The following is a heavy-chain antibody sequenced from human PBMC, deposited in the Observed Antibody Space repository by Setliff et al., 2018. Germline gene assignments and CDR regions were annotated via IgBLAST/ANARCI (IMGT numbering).Heavy chain of an antibody. CDR3: ARAGPTVTFFRVLVISWWDP. CDR1: GGSFSDYW. V-gene: IGHV4-34*01. J-gene: IGHJ5*02. D-gene: IGHD3-3*01. Sequence: SETLSLTCAVYGGSFSDYWWSWIRQLPGKGLEWIAEIHHSGSTNFHPSLKSRVAISVDTSKNQFSLKLSSVTAADTATYYCARAGPTVTFFRVLVISWWDPWGQGSLVTVSS. CDR2: IHHSGST.